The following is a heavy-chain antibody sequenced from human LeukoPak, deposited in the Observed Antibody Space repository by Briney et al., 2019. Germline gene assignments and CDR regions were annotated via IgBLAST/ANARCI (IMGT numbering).Heavy chain of an antibody. CDR3: ARDMAHDYSHSGGNY. CDR1: GFTFSSYA. Sequence: SGGSLRLSCAASGFTFSSYAMHWVRQAPGKGLEWVAVISYDGSNKYYADSVKGRFTISRDNSRNPLYLQMNSLRAEDTAVYYCARDMAHDYSHSGGNYWGQGTLVTVSS. CDR2: ISYDGSNK. D-gene: IGHD3-10*01. V-gene: IGHV3-30*04. J-gene: IGHJ4*02.